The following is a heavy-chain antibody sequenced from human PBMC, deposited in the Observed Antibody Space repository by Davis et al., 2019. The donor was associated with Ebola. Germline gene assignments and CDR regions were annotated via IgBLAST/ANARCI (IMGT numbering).Heavy chain of an antibody. V-gene: IGHV5-51*01. Sequence: GESLKISCKASGYSFTTYWIVWVRQMPGKGLECMGIIFPGDSDTRYSPSFQGQVTISADKSISTAYLQWSSLKASDTAMYYCARHVLDYYYGMDVWGQGTTVTVSS. CDR2: IFPGDSDT. J-gene: IGHJ6*02. CDR1: GYSFTTYW. CDR3: ARHVLDYYYGMDV.